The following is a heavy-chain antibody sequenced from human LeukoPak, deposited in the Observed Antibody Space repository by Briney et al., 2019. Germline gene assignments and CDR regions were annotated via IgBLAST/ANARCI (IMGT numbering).Heavy chain of an antibody. CDR1: GYSISSDNY. CDR3: ARAPRDSSSSNYMRRFDY. J-gene: IGHJ4*02. V-gene: IGHV4-38-2*01. D-gene: IGHD3-22*01. Sequence: SETLSLTCAVSGYSISSDNYWVWIRQPPGQGLEWTGAIYHSGSTYYNPSLKSRVTMSVDTSKNQFSLNLSSVTAADTAVYYCARAPRDSSSSNYMRRFDYWGQGTLVTVSS. CDR2: IYHSGST.